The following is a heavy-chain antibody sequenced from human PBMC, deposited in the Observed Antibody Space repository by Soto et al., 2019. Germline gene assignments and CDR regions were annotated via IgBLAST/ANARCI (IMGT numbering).Heavy chain of an antibody. CDR2: ISSTSTNI. CDR1: GFTFSSYI. J-gene: IGHJ3*01. Sequence: PGGSLRLSCAAPGFTFSSYIMHWVRQARGKGLEWISTISSTSTNIYYADSMKGRFTISRDNPKNSLYLQMNSLRAEDMAVYYCARGIATSSLVTFDVWGQGTMVTVSP. V-gene: IGHV3-21*01. CDR3: ARGIATSSLVTFDV. D-gene: IGHD6-13*01.